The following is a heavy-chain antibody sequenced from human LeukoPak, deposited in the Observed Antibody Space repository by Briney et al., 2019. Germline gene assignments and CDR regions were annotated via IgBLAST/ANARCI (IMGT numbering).Heavy chain of an antibody. CDR3: ATNLDY. V-gene: IGHV3-7*01. Sequence: GGSLRLSFAASGFTISSYWINWVRQAPGKGLEWVASIKQDGREKYYVYSVKGRFTTSRDNAKNSLYLQMNSLRAEDTAVYYCATNLDYWGQGALVTVSS. CDR1: GFTISSYW. J-gene: IGHJ4*02. CDR2: IKQDGREK.